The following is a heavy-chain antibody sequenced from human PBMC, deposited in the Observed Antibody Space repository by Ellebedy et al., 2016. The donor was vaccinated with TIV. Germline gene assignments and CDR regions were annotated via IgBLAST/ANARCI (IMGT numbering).Heavy chain of an antibody. J-gene: IGHJ3*02. D-gene: IGHD1-1*01. CDR3: ARGVQLFSFAFDT. CDR2: ITPSSGAT. V-gene: IGHV1-2*02. Sequence: ASVKVSXXTSGYTFTGYHIHWVRKAPGQGLEWMGWITPSSGATNYAQKFQGRVSMTRDTSISTAYMELNRLKFDDTAVYFCARGVQLFSFAFDTWGQGTLITVSS. CDR1: GYTFTGYH.